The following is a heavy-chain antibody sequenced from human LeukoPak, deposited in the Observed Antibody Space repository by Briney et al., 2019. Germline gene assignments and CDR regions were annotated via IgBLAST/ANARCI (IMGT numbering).Heavy chain of an antibody. Sequence: GESLKISCMGSGYSFTSYWIGWVRQMPGKGLGWMGIIYPGDSDTRYSPSFQGQVTISADKSISTAYLQWSSLKASDAAMYYCARLTMATIDYWGQGTLVTVSS. D-gene: IGHD5-24*01. V-gene: IGHV5-51*01. CDR1: GYSFTSYW. J-gene: IGHJ4*02. CDR3: ARLTMATIDY. CDR2: IYPGDSDT.